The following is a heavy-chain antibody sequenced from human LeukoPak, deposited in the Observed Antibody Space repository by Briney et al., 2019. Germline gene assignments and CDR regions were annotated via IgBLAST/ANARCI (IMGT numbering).Heavy chain of an antibody. J-gene: IGHJ5*02. CDR3: ARGILRPQRFDP. D-gene: IGHD2-2*02. V-gene: IGHV4-34*01. CDR2: INHST. Sequence: SETLSLTCTVYGGSFSDYYWSWIRQPPGKGLEWIGEINHSTNYNPSLKSRVTISVDTSKNQFSLKLTSVTAAETAVYYCARGILRPQRFDPWGQGTLVTVSS. CDR1: GGSFSDYY.